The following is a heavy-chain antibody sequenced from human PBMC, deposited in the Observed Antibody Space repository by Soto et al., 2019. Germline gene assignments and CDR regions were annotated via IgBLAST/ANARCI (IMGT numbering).Heavy chain of an antibody. CDR3: ARDSSPYYDFWSGFYNYFDY. V-gene: IGHV3-74*01. Sequence: GGSLRLSCAVSGFTFSSHWMHWVRQAPGKGLVWVSRINSDGSSTNYADSVKGRFTISRDNAKKTLYLQMNSLRADDTAVYYCARDSSPYYDFWSGFYNYFDYWGQGA. CDR2: INSDGSST. D-gene: IGHD3-3*01. J-gene: IGHJ4*02. CDR1: GFTFSSHW.